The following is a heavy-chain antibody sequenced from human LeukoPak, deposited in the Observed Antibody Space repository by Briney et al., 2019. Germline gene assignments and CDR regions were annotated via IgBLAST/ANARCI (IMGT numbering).Heavy chain of an antibody. D-gene: IGHD2-2*01. V-gene: IGHV3-15*01. CDR1: GFTFSNAW. J-gene: IGHJ4*02. Sequence: GSLRLSCAASGFTFSNAWMSWVRQAPGKGLEWGGRIKSKTDGGTTDYAAPVKGRFTISRDDSKNTLYLQMNRLRAADTAVYYCAKTGPFDCSSTSCSLDYWGQGTLVTVSS. CDR2: IKSKTDGGTT. CDR3: AKTGPFDCSSTSCSLDY.